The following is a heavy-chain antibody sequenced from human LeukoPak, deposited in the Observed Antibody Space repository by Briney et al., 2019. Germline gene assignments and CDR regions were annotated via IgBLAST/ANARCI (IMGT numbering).Heavy chain of an antibody. CDR3: ARVSHSSSSANWLGP. CDR2: IYHSGST. J-gene: IGHJ5*02. D-gene: IGHD6-6*01. CDR1: GGSISSSNW. Sequence: SGTLSLTCAVSGGSISSSNWWSWVRQPPGKGLEWIGEIYHSGSTNYNPSLKSRVTISVDKSKNQFSLKLSSVTAADTAVYYCARVSHSSSSANWLGPWGQGTLVTVSS. V-gene: IGHV4-4*02.